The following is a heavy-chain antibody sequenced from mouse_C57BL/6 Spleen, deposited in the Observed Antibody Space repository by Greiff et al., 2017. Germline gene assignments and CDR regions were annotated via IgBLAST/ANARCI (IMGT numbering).Heavy chain of an antibody. Sequence: EVKLQESGEGLVKPGGSLKLSCAASGFTFSSYAMSWVRQTPEKRLEWVAYISSGGDYIYYADTVKGRFTISRDNARNTLYLQMSSLKSEDTAMYYCTRDGHWDGYFDYWGQGTTLTVSS. J-gene: IGHJ2*01. V-gene: IGHV5-9-1*02. CDR1: GFTFSSYA. CDR3: TRDGHWDGYFDY. CDR2: ISSGGDYI. D-gene: IGHD4-1*01.